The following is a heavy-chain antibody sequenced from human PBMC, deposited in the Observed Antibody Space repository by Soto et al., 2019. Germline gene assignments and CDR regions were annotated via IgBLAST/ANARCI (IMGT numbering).Heavy chain of an antibody. CDR2: ISSGSSDT. CDR1: GFTFSRVS. V-gene: IGHV3-21*01. Sequence: GGSLRLSCEASGFTFSRVSMNLVRQVPGKGLEWVASISSGSSDTWYADSVKGRFIISRDNAQNSLFLQMNTLRPEDTAMYYCARVAYWGPGTQVTVSS. CDR3: ARVAY. J-gene: IGHJ4*02.